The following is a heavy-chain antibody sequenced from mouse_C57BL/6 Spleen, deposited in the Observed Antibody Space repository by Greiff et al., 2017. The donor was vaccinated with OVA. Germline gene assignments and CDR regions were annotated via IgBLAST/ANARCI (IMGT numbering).Heavy chain of an antibody. D-gene: IGHD2-4*01. CDR3: ARDDYDPFAY. Sequence: VKLVESGPGLVQPSQSLSITCTVSGFSLTSYGVHWVRQSPGRGLEWLGVIGSGGSTDYNAAFISRLSISTDNSKSQVFFKMNSLQADDTAIYYCARDDYDPFAYWGQGTLVTVSA. J-gene: IGHJ3*01. CDR1: GFSLTSYG. V-gene: IGHV2-2*01. CDR2: IGSGGST.